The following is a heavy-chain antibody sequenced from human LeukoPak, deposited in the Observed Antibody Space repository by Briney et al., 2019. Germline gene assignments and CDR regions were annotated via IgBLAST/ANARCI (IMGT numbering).Heavy chain of an antibody. CDR3: ARGPRGGSYKGGFDY. CDR2: IIPIFGTA. Sequence: SVKVSCKASGGTFSSYAISWVRQAPGQGLEWMGGIIPIFGTANYAQKFQGRVTITTDESTGTAYMELSSLRSEDTAVYYCARGPRGGSYKGGFDYWGQGTLVAVSS. J-gene: IGHJ4*02. CDR1: GGTFSSYA. D-gene: IGHD1-26*01. V-gene: IGHV1-69*05.